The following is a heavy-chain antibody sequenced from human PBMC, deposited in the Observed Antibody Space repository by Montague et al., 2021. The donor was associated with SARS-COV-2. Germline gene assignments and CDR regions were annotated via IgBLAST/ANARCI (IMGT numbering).Heavy chain of an antibody. D-gene: IGHD3-3*01. CDR1: GGSISSYY. CDR3: ASGKYYDFCSGYYSHDYVYGMDV. V-gene: IGHV4-4*07. CDR2: IHTSGST. J-gene: IGHJ6*02. Sequence: SETLSLTCTVSGGSISSYYWSWIRQSPGKGLEWIGRIHTSGSTDXXPSLNSRVTMSVDTSKNQFSLKLSSVTAADTAVYYCASGKYYDFCSGYYSHDYVYGMDVWGQGTTVTVSS.